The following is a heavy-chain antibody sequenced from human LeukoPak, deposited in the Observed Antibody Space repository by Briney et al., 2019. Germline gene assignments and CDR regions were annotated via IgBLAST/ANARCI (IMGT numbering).Heavy chain of an antibody. V-gene: IGHV3-21*01. J-gene: IGHJ3*02. Sequence: GGSLRLSCAASGFTFSSYSMNWVRQAPGKGLEWVSSISSSSYIYYADSVKGRFTISRDNAKNSLYLQMNSLRAEDTAVYYCARDPPDQSLIAAAAPYDAFDIWGQGTMVTVSS. CDR3: ARDPPDQSLIAAAAPYDAFDI. CDR2: ISSSSYI. CDR1: GFTFSSYS. D-gene: IGHD6-13*01.